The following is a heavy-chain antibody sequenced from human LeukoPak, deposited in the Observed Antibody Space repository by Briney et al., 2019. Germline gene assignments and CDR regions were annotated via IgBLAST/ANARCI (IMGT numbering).Heavy chain of an antibody. CDR2: IYYSDSA. V-gene: IGHV4-59*01. CDR1: GFTFSSYG. J-gene: IGHJ6*02. Sequence: GSLRLSCAASGFTFSSYGMHWVRQAPGKGLEWIGYIYYSDSAIYNPSLKSRVTISVDTSKNRLSLKLSSVTAADTAIYYCARDGWTDGSGAYYYNGMDVWGQGTTVTVSS. D-gene: IGHD3-10*01. CDR3: ARDGWTDGSGAYYYNGMDV.